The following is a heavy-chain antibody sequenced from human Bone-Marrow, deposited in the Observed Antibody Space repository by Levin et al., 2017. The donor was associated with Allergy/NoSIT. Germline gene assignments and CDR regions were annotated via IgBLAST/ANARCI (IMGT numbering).Heavy chain of an antibody. J-gene: IGHJ4*02. V-gene: IGHV2-5*02. CDR2: IFWDDNE. Sequence: SGPTLVKPTQTLTLTCTFSDFSLTSTGVGVGWLRQPPGKALEWLALIFWDDNEYYSPSLQTRLTISTDPSKNHVVLTMTNMDPVDTATYYVAHTAGSVWLSGALDFWGQGTLVTVSS. D-gene: IGHD6-19*01. CDR3: AHTAGSVWLSGALDF. CDR1: DFSLTSTGVG.